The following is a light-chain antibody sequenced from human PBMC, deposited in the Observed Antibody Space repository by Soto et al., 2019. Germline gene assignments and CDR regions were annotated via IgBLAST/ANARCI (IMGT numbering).Light chain of an antibody. CDR1: SSNIGSNY. V-gene: IGLV1-47*02. CDR3: AAWDDSLNGVL. J-gene: IGLJ2*01. Sequence: QSVLTQPPSASGTPGQRVTISCSGSSSNIGSNYVYWYQQLPGTAPKLLIYSYNQRPSGVPDRFSGSKSGTSASLAISGLPSEDESDYYCAAWDDSLNGVLFGGGTKVTVL. CDR2: SYN.